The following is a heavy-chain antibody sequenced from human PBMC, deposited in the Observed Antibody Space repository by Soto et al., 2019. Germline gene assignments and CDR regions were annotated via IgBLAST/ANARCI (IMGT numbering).Heavy chain of an antibody. CDR2: IIPIFGTA. CDR3: ARDGLTMVRGVMSY. Sequence: SGVQVSCKDSGGPFRSYAIRWVREAPVQGLEWLGGIIPIFGTATYAQKFQGRVTLTADESTSTAYMELSSLRSEDTAVYYCARDGLTMVRGVMSYWGQGTLVTVSS. J-gene: IGHJ4*02. V-gene: IGHV1-69*13. D-gene: IGHD3-10*01. CDR1: GGPFRSYA.